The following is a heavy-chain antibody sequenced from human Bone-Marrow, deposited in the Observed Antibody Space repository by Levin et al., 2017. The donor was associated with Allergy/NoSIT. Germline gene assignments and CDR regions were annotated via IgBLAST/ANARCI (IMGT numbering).Heavy chain of an antibody. CDR2: ISSSSSTI. V-gene: IGHV3-48*02. D-gene: IGHD3-3*01. CDR3: ARDFRGPNYDFWSGYQYYFDY. Sequence: LSLTCAASGFTFSSYSMNWVRQAPGKGLEWVSYISSSSSTIYYADSVKGRFTISRDNAKNSLYLQMNSLRDEDTAVYYCARDFRGPNYDFWSGYQYYFDYWGQGTLVTVSS. CDR1: GFTFSSYS. J-gene: IGHJ4*02.